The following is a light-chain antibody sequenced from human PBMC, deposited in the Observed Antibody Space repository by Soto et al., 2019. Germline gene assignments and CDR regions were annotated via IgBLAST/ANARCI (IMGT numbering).Light chain of an antibody. CDR2: EVS. J-gene: IGLJ2*01. CDR1: SSDVGGYNY. V-gene: IGLV2-14*01. CDR3: SSYTSNSSWV. Sequence: QSALTQPASVSGSPGQSITISCTGTSSDVGGYNYVSWYQQHPGKAPKLMIYEVSNRPSGVSNRFSGSKSGNTASLTISGLQDEDEADYYCSSYTSNSSWVFGGGTMVTVL.